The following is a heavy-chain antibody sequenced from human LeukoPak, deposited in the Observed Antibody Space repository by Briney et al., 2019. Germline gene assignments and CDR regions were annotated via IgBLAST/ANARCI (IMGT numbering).Heavy chain of an antibody. Sequence: GGSLRLSCTTSGFAFDDFAMSWVRQPAGKGLEWVGFIRRGAYGGAAEYAASVKGRFIISRDDSKGLAYLQMNSLKTEDTAVYYCSRNGLVDFDYWGQGSRVIVSP. J-gene: IGHJ4*02. CDR3: SRNGLVDFDY. CDR2: IRRGAYGGAA. CDR1: GFAFDDFA. V-gene: IGHV3-49*04.